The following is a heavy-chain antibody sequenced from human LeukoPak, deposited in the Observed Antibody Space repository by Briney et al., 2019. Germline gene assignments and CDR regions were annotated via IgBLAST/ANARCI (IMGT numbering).Heavy chain of an antibody. D-gene: IGHD4-23*01. V-gene: IGHV4-38-2*02. Sequence: PSETLSLTCTVSGYSISSGYYWGWIRQPPGKGLEWIESIYHSGSTYYNPSLKSRVTISVDTSKNQFSLKLSSVTAADTAVYYCARDIKGDYGGSGDAFDIWGQGTMVTVSS. CDR1: GYSISSGYY. CDR2: IYHSGST. CDR3: ARDIKGDYGGSGDAFDI. J-gene: IGHJ3*02.